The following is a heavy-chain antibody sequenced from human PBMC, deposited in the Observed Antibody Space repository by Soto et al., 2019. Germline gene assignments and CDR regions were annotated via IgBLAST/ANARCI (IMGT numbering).Heavy chain of an antibody. CDR3: ASQQLGPSYCYCMDV. CDR1: GGTFSSYA. CDR2: IIPIFGTA. D-gene: IGHD6-6*01. Sequence: QVQLVQSGAEVKKPGSSVKVSCKASGGTFSSYAISWVRQAPGQGLEWMGGIIPIFGTANYAQKFQGRLTITADESAITAYMALSSLRSEDTAVYYCASQQLGPSYCYCMDVWGQGTTVTVSS. J-gene: IGHJ6*02. V-gene: IGHV1-69*12.